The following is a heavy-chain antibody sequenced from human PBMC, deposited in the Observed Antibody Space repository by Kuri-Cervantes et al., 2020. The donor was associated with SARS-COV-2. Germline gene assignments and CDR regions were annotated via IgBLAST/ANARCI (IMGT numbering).Heavy chain of an antibody. D-gene: IGHD3-22*01. J-gene: IGHJ3*02. V-gene: IGHV3-48*02. CDR1: GFTFSSYS. CDR2: ISSSSSTI. CDR3: ARHYDSSGYYAFDI. Sequence: GESLKISCEASGFTFSSYSMNWVRQAPGKGLEWVSYISSSSSTIYYADSVKRRFTISRDNAKNSLYLQMNSLRDEDTAVYYCARHYDSSGYYAFDIWGQGTMVTVSS.